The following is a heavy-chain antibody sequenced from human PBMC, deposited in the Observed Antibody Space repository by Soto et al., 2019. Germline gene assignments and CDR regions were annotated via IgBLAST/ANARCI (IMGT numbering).Heavy chain of an antibody. Sequence: QVQLVESGGGVVQPGRSLRLSCAASGFTFSSYAMHWVRQAPGKGLEWVAVISYDGSNKYYADSVKGRFTISRDNSKNTLYLQMNSLRAEDTAVYYCARDGTRSSSISAYYYYYGMDVWGQGTTVTVSS. CDR1: GFTFSSYA. V-gene: IGHV3-30-3*01. D-gene: IGHD6-6*01. CDR3: ARDGTRSSSISAYYYYYGMDV. CDR2: ISYDGSNK. J-gene: IGHJ6*02.